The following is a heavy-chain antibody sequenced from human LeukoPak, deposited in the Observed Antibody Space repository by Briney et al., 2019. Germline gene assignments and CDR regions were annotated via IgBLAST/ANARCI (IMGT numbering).Heavy chain of an antibody. V-gene: IGHV3-66*01. CDR3: ARGYYYDSSGYYYNSYYFDY. D-gene: IGHD3-22*01. Sequence: GGSLRLSGAASGFTVSSNYMSWVRQAPGKGLEWVSVIYSGGSTYYADSVKGRFTISRDNSKNTLYLQMNSLRAEDTAVYYCARGYYYDSSGYYYNSYYFDYWGQGTLVTVSS. CDR2: IYSGGST. J-gene: IGHJ4*02. CDR1: GFTVSSNY.